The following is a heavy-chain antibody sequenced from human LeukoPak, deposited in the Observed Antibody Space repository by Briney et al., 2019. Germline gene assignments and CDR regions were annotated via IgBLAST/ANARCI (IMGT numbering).Heavy chain of an antibody. D-gene: IGHD6-19*01. CDR3: AREAVAGKFDP. CDR2: IYTSGST. V-gene: IGHV4-61*02. Sequence: SQTLSLTCTVSGNSISSGDNYWSWIRQPAGKGLEWIGRIYTSGSTNYNPSLKSRVTISVDTSKNQFSLKLSSVTAADTAVYYCAREAVAGKFDPWGQGTLVTVSS. CDR1: GNSISSGDNY. J-gene: IGHJ5*02.